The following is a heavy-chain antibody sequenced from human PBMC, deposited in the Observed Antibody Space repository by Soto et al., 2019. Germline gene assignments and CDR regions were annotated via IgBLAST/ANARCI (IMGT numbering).Heavy chain of an antibody. V-gene: IGHV6-1*01. CDR1: GDSVSSNTAS. J-gene: IGHJ5*02. D-gene: IGHD5-12*01. Sequence: PSQTLSLTCALSGDSVSSNTASWNWIRQSPSRGLEWLGRTYFRSKWYNDYAVSVKSRIIINPDTSNNQFSLQLNSVTPEDTAVYFCAKGDNLGPTTGYAFDPWGQGIMVTVSS. CDR3: AKGDNLGPTTGYAFDP. CDR2: TYFRSKWYN.